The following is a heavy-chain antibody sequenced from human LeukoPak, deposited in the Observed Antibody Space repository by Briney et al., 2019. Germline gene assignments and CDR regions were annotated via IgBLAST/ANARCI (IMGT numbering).Heavy chain of an antibody. V-gene: IGHV1-69*04. CDR2: IIPIFGIA. J-gene: IGHJ6*02. CDR1: GGTFSSYA. CDR3: ARSTTVTTPGYYYGVDV. D-gene: IGHD4-17*01. Sequence: SVKVSCKASGGTFSSYAVSWVRQAPGQGLEWMGRIIPIFGIANYAQKFQGRVTITADKSTSTAYMELSSLRSEDTAVYYCARSTTVTTPGYYYGVDVWGQGTTVTVSS.